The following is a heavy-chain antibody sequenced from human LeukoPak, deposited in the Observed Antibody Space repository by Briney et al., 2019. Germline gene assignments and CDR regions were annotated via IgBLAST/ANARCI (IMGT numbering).Heavy chain of an antibody. CDR3: AKGGTGYHDAFDI. CDR1: GFSFDDYG. J-gene: IGHJ3*02. V-gene: IGHV3-9*01. D-gene: IGHD3/OR15-3a*01. CDR2: ISWNSGSI. Sequence: GGSLRLSCVAPGFSFDDYGMHWVRQAPGKGLEWVSGISWNSGSIGYAGSVKGRFTISRDNAKNSLYLQMSSLRPEDTALYYCAKGGTGYHDAFDIWGQGTVVTVSS.